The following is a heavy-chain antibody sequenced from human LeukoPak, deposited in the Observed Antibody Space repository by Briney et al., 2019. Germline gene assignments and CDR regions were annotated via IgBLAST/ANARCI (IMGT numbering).Heavy chain of an antibody. CDR1: GGTFSSYA. Sequence: ASVKVSCKASGGTFSSYAISWVRQAPGQGLEWMGWINPNSGGTNYAQKFQGWVTMTRDTSISTAYMELSRLRSDDTAVYYCAKDLRIHPEGRIAAAGSFDYWGQGTLVTVSS. D-gene: IGHD6-13*01. J-gene: IGHJ4*02. CDR3: AKDLRIHPEGRIAAAGSFDY. V-gene: IGHV1-2*04. CDR2: INPNSGGT.